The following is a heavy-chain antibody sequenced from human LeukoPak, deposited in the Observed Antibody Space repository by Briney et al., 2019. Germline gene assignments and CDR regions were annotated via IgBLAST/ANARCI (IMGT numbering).Heavy chain of an antibody. CDR3: ARDLVAGSPDFFDY. CDR2: LSYDGTIK. CDR1: VFSLSSSP. D-gene: IGHD6-19*01. V-gene: IGHV3-30-3*01. Sequence: PGRSLPLSCAASVFSLSSSPMHWLRLAPGQGLEWVTVLSYDGTIKSYADSVKGRFTISRDTSKNTLYLQMNSLRAEDTAVYYCARDLVAGSPDFFDYWGQGTLVTVSS. J-gene: IGHJ4*02.